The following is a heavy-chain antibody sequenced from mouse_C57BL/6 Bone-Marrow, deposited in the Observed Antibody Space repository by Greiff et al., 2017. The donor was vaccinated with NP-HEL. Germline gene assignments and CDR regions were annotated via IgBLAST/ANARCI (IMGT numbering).Heavy chain of an antibody. CDR1: GFTFSSYA. CDR2: ISDGGSYT. CDR3: ARSNFFDY. Sequence: EVKLVESGGGLVKPGGSLKLSCAASGFTFSSYAMSWVRQTPEKRLAWVATISDGGSYTYYPDNVKGRFTISRDNAKNNLYLQMSHLKSEDTAMYYCARSNFFDYWGQGTTLTVSS. J-gene: IGHJ2*01. D-gene: IGHD4-1*02. V-gene: IGHV5-4*03.